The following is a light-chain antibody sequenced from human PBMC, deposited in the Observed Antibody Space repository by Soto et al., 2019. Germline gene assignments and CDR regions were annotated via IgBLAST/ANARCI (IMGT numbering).Light chain of an antibody. V-gene: IGKV3D-15*01. CDR1: QSVSSN. CDR3: QQYKNWPPVT. CDR2: GAS. J-gene: IGKJ5*01. Sequence: EIVMTQSPATLSVSPGERATLSCRASQSVSSNLAWYQQKPGQAPRLLIYGASNRAAGIPDRFGGSGSGTEFTLTISSLQSEDFAVYYCQQYKNWPPVTFGQGTRLEIK.